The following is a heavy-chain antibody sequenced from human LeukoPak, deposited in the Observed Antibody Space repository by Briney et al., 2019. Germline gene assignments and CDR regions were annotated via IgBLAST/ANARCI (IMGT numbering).Heavy chain of an antibody. Sequence: GGSLRLSCAASGFTVSSNYMSWVRQAPGKGLEWVSVIYSGGSTYYADSVKGRFTISRDNSKNTLYLQMNSLRAEDTAVYYCANRPKWELLPEYFQHWGQGTLVTVSS. CDR2: IYSGGST. CDR1: GFTVSSNY. J-gene: IGHJ1*01. CDR3: ANRPKWELLPEYFQH. V-gene: IGHV3-53*05. D-gene: IGHD1-26*01.